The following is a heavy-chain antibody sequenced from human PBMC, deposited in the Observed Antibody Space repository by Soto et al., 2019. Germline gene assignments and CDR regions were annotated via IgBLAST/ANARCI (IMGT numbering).Heavy chain of an antibody. V-gene: IGHV1-2*04. CDR3: ARGLLAAAGAFDI. CDR1: GYTFTDYY. Sequence: ASVKVSCKASGYTFTDYYMHWVRQAPGQGLEWMGWINPNSGGTNYAQKFQGWVTMTRDTSISTAYMELSRLRSDDTAVYYCARGLLAAAGAFDIWGQGTMVTVSS. CDR2: INPNSGGT. J-gene: IGHJ3*02. D-gene: IGHD6-13*01.